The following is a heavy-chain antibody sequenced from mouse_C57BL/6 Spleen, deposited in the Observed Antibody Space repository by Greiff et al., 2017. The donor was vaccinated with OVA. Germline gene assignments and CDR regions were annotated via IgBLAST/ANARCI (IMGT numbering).Heavy chain of an antibody. D-gene: IGHD1-1*01. Sequence: QVQLQQSGPGLVQPSQSLSITCTVSGFSLTSYGVHWVRQSPGKGLEWLGVIWRGGSTDYNAAFMSRLSITKDNSKSQVFFKMNSLQADDTAIYYSAKAYGSSYDAMDDWGQGTSVTVSS. CDR2: IWRGGST. CDR1: GFSLTSYG. CDR3: AKAYGSSYDAMDD. J-gene: IGHJ4*01. V-gene: IGHV2-5*01.